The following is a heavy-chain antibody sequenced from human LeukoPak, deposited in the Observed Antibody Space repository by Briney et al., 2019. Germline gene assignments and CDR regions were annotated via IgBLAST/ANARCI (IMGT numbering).Heavy chain of an antibody. CDR1: GFTFSSYG. J-gene: IGHJ4*02. CDR2: ISYDGSNK. Sequence: GRSLRLSCAASGFTFSSYGMHWVRQAPGKGLEWVAVISYDGSNKYYADSVKGRFTISRDNSKNTLYLQMNSLRAEDTAVYYCARVYYYGSGSYYNAPPDYWGQGTLVTVS. V-gene: IGHV3-30*03. D-gene: IGHD3-10*01. CDR3: ARVYYYGSGSYYNAPPDY.